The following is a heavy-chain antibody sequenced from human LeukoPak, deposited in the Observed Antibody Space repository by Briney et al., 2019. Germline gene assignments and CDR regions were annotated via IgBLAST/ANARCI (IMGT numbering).Heavy chain of an antibody. J-gene: IGHJ2*01. D-gene: IGHD5-12*01. CDR3: ARQAWGYIWYFDL. V-gene: IGHV4-4*09. CDR1: GGSISNYY. CDR2: IYTSGNT. Sequence: SETLSLTCTVSGGSISNYYWSWIRQPPGRGLEGIGYIYTSGNTNYTPSLKSRVTISVDTSKNQFSLKLNSVTAADTAVYYCARQAWGYIWYFDLWGRGTLVTVSS.